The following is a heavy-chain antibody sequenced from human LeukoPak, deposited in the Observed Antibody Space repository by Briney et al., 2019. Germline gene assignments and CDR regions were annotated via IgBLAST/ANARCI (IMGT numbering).Heavy chain of an antibody. Sequence: SGTLSLTCAVSGGSISSSNWWRWVRQPPGKGLEWSGEIYHSGSTNYNPSLKSRVTISVDTSKNQFSLKLSSVTAADTAVYYCARLRRAPYDFWSGYYRGYFDYWGQGTLVTVSS. D-gene: IGHD3-3*01. CDR1: GGSISSSNW. V-gene: IGHV4-4*02. CDR2: IYHSGST. CDR3: ARLRRAPYDFWSGYYRGYFDY. J-gene: IGHJ4*02.